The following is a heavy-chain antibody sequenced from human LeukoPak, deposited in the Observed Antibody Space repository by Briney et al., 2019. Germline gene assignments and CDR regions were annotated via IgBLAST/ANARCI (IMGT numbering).Heavy chain of an antibody. V-gene: IGHV3-48*02. D-gene: IGHD3-16*01. CDR2: ISSGSSTI. CDR3: ARDDDYVWGSYTYYFDY. J-gene: IGHJ4*02. Sequence: GGSLRLSCAASGFTFSSYSMNWVRQAPGKGLEWVSYISSGSSTIYYADSVKGRFTISKDNAKNSLYLQMNSLRDEDTAVYYCARDDDYVWGSYTYYFDYWGQGTLVTVSS. CDR1: GFTFSSYS.